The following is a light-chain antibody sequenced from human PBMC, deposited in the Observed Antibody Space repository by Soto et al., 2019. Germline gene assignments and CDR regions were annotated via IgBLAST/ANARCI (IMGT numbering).Light chain of an antibody. Sequence: DIQMTQSPSSLSASVGDRVTITCRASQTISNTLNWYQQRPGKAPNLLIYASSTLQSGVPPRFSGGGSGTEFTLTISSLQPEDFATSYCQQTYSTPITFGQGTRLEIK. V-gene: IGKV1-39*01. J-gene: IGKJ5*01. CDR2: ASS. CDR1: QTISNT. CDR3: QQTYSTPIT.